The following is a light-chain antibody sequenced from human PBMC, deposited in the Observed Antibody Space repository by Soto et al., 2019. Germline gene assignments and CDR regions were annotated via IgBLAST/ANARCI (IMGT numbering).Light chain of an antibody. Sequence: DIQMTQSPSSLSASEGDRVTITCRASQGISNHVVGFQQKPGQVHKRRSDDASVLQPGVSSRFSGIGSGTDCTLTISSLQPEEFATYYCLHHHNFPITFGQGTRLEIK. CDR3: LHHHNFPIT. V-gene: IGKV1-17*03. CDR2: DAS. J-gene: IGKJ5*01. CDR1: QGISNH.